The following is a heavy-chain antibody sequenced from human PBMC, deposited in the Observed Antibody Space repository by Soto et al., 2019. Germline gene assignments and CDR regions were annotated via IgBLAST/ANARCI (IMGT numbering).Heavy chain of an antibody. CDR2: INANGGST. CDR1: GFTFSNYA. CDR3: AQGWPSDP. V-gene: IGHV3-23*01. J-gene: IGHJ5*02. Sequence: EVQLLESGGGLVQPGGSLRLSCAASGFTFSNYAMSWVRQAPGKGLEWVSSINANGGSTFYAESVKGRFTISRDNSTNSLYLQMNSLRVEYTAIYYCAQGWPSDPWGQGTLVTVSS. D-gene: IGHD2-15*01.